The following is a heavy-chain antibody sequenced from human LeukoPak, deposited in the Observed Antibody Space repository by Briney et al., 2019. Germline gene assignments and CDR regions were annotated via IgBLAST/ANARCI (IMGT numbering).Heavy chain of an antibody. J-gene: IGHJ6*02. D-gene: IGHD3-10*01. CDR3: ARDRSDYYGSGSYYYYYYGMDV. CDR1: GGTFSSYA. Sequence: ASVKVSCKASGGTFSSYAISWVRQAPGQGLEWMGGIIPIFGTANYAQKFQGRVTVTADESTSTAYMELSSLRSEDTAVYYCARDRSDYYGSGSYYYYYYGMDVWGQGTTVTVSS. CDR2: IIPIFGTA. V-gene: IGHV1-69*13.